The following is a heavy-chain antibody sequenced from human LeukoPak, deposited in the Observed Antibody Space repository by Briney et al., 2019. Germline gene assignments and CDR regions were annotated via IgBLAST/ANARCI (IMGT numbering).Heavy chain of an antibody. CDR3: LRGDRRDY. Sequence: PGGSLRLSCEASGFTFNIYSMNSARQAPGKGLEWVSSIDSSGGSMFYADSVKGRFIISRDNAKDSLYLQMNSLRVEDTAVYYCLRGDRRDYWGQGTLVTVSS. V-gene: IGHV3-21*06. CDR1: GFTFNIYS. CDR2: IDSSGGSM. J-gene: IGHJ4*02.